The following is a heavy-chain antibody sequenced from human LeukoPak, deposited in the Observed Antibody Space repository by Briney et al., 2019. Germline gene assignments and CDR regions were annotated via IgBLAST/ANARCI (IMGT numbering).Heavy chain of an antibody. V-gene: IGHV4-59*01. CDR3: ARARNYYDSSDYYYEGDAFDI. CDR1: GGSISSYH. J-gene: IGHJ3*02. D-gene: IGHD3-22*01. CDR2: IYYSGST. Sequence: ASETLSLTCTVSGGSISSYHWSWIRQPPGKGLECIGFIYYSGSTNYNPSLKSRVTISVDTSKNQFSLKLSSVTAADTAVYYCARARNYYDSSDYYYEGDAFDIWGQGTMVTVSS.